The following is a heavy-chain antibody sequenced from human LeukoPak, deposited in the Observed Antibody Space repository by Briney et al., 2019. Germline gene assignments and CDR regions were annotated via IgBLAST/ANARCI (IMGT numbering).Heavy chain of an antibody. V-gene: IGHV4-59*01. CDR3: ARVNVRDSSGYYYFDY. J-gene: IGHJ4*02. CDR1: GGSISSYY. D-gene: IGHD3-22*01. CDR2: IYYSGST. Sequence: SETLSLTCTVSGGSISSYYWSWIRQPPGKGLEWIRYIYYSGSTNYNPTLKSRVTISVDTSKNQFSLKLSSVTAADTAVYYCARVNVRDSSGYYYFDYWGQGTLVTVSS.